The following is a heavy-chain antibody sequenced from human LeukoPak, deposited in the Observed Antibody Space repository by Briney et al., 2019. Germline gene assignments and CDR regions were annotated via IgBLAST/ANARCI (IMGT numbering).Heavy chain of an antibody. V-gene: IGHV4-39*07. J-gene: IGHJ3*02. CDR1: GGSISSSSYY. D-gene: IGHD3-10*01. CDR3: ARAGWITMVRGVITSDAFDI. Sequence: SETLSLTCTVSGGSISSSSYYWGWIRQPPGKGLEWIGSIYYSGSTYYNPSLKSRVTISVDTSKNQFSLKLSSVTAADTAVYYCARAGWITMVRGVITSDAFDIWGQGTMVTVSS. CDR2: IYYSGST.